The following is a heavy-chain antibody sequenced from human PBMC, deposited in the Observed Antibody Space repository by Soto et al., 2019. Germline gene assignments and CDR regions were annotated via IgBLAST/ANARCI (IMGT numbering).Heavy chain of an antibody. Sequence: QVQLQESGPGLVKPSQTLSLSCTVSGGSISSDSYYWPWIRLHPGTGLAGIGYVYYSGNTYYNPSFKLRVALSLAPSQKQFSLNLTSVTAVETAVYTSEAGSDGISLSFDSWGQGILVTVSS. J-gene: IGHJ4*02. CDR3: EAGSDGISLSFDS. D-gene: IGHD3-16*02. CDR1: GGSISSDSYY. V-gene: IGHV4-31*06. CDR2: VYYSGNT.